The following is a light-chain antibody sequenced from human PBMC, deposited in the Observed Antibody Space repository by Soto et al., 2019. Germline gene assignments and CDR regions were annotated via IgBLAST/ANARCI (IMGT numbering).Light chain of an antibody. J-gene: IGLJ2*01. CDR3: TSWTTSTTMI. CDR1: SSDIGAYNF. CDR2: DVN. V-gene: IGLV2-14*03. Sequence: QSVLTQPASVSGSPGQSITIACTGTSSDIGAYNFVSWYQQHQGTAPKLMLYDVNIRPSGVSNRFSGSKSDNTASLTISVIQSEDEEDYYCTSWTTSTTMIFGGGTKLTVL.